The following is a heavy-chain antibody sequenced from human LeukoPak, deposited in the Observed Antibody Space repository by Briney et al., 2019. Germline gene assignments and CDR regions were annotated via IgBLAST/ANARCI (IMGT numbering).Heavy chain of an antibody. CDR2: ISYDGSNK. CDR3: ARAPSLTRGYSGYGLDY. D-gene: IGHD5-12*01. CDR1: GFTFSNYA. Sequence: GGSLRLSCAASGFTFSNYAMHWVRQAPGKGLEWVAVISYDGSNKYYADSVKGRFTISSDNSKNTLYLQMNNLRPEDTAVHYCARAPSLTRGYSGYGLDYWGQGTLVTVSS. V-gene: IGHV3-30-3*01. J-gene: IGHJ4*02.